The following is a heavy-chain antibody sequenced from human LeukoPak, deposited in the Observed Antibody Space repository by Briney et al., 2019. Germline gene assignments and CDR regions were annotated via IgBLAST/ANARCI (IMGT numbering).Heavy chain of an antibody. CDR3: ARRPLGGDFWSGYSDMDV. CDR2: ISAYNGNT. CDR1: GYTLTNYG. D-gene: IGHD3-3*01. J-gene: IGHJ6*03. V-gene: IGHV1-18*01. Sequence: ASVKVSCKASGYTLTNYGISWVRQAPGQGLEWMGWISAYNGNTNYAQKVQGRVTMTTDTSTSTAYMELRSLRSDDTAVYYCARRPLGGDFWSGYSDMDVWGKGTTVTVSS.